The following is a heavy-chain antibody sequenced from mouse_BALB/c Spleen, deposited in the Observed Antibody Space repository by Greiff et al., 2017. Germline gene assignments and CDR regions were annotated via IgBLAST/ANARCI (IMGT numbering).Heavy chain of an antibody. V-gene: IGHV1-87*01. Sequence: QVHVKQSGAELARPGASVKLSCKASGYTFTSYWMQWVKQRPGQGLEWIGAIYPGDGDTRYTQKFKGKATLTADKSSSTAYMQLSSLASEDSAVYYCARSGNYGGDYWGQGTTLTVSS. CDR3: ARSGNYGGDY. CDR2: IYPGDGDT. D-gene: IGHD2-1*01. CDR1: GYTFTSYW. J-gene: IGHJ2*01.